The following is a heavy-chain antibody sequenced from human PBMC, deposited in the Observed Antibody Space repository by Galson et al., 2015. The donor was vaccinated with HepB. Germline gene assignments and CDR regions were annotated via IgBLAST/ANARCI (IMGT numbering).Heavy chain of an antibody. J-gene: IGHJ3*02. CDR1: GFTFSSYS. V-gene: IGHV3-21*01. D-gene: IGHD5/OR15-5a*01. CDR3: ARDSFEVSPGAFDI. CDR2: ISSSSSYI. Sequence: SLRLSCAASGFTFSSYSMNWVRQAPGKGLEWVSSISSSSSYIYYADSVKGRFTISRDNAKNSLYLQMNSLRAEDTAVYYCARDSFEVSPGAFDIWGQGTMVTVSS.